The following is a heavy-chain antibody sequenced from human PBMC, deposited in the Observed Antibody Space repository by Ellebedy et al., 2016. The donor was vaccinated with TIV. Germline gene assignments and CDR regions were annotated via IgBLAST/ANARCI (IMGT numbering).Heavy chain of an antibody. D-gene: IGHD3-22*01. Sequence: GGSLRLSCAASGFTFSSYSMNWVRQAPGKGLEWVSSISSSSSYIYYADSVKGRFTISRDNAKNSLYLQMNSLRDEDTAVYYCARDRAVYYYDSSGWGYWGQGTLVTVSS. J-gene: IGHJ4*02. CDR3: ARDRAVYYYDSSGWGY. V-gene: IGHV3-21*01. CDR2: ISSSSSYI. CDR1: GFTFSSYS.